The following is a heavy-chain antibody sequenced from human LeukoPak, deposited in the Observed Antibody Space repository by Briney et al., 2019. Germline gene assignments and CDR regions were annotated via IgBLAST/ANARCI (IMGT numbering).Heavy chain of an antibody. V-gene: IGHV4-30-4*02. J-gene: IGHJ4*02. CDR2: IYYSGST. D-gene: IGHD6-19*01. CDR3: ARAGYSSGWARYY. CDR1: GGSISSGDYY. Sequence: SETLSLTCTVSGGSISSGDYYWSWIRQPPGKGLEWIGYIYYSGSTYYNPSLKSRVTISVDTSKNQFSLKLSSVTAADTAVYYCARAGYSSGWARYYWGQGTLVTVSS.